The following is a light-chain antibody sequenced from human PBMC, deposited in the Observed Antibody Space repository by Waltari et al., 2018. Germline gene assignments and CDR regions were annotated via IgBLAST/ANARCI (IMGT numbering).Light chain of an antibody. CDR3: SSYTSSSTVV. CDR2: DVS. V-gene: IGLV2-14*03. J-gene: IGLJ2*01. Sequence: QSALTQPASVSGSPGQSITISCTGTSSDVGGYNYVSWYQHHPGKAPKLMIYDVSNRPSGVSSRFPGSKSGNTASLTISGLQAEDEADYYCSSYTSSSTVVFGGGTKLTVL. CDR1: SSDVGGYNY.